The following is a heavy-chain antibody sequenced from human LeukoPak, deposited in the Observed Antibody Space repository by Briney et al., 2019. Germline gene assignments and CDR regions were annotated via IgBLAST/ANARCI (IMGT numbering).Heavy chain of an antibody. CDR1: GFTLRCDN. CDR3: TRDRALNIRAYDI. J-gene: IGHJ3*02. CDR2: ISNSGNFI. Sequence: GGSLCLSCAAPGFTLRCDNMNWVRPAPGKGLAWVSFISNSGNFIKYADSVKGRFTISRDNAKNSLYLQMNSLRAEDTAIYYCTRDRALNIRAYDIWGQGTLVTVSS. V-gene: IGHV3-21*01. D-gene: IGHD3-10*01.